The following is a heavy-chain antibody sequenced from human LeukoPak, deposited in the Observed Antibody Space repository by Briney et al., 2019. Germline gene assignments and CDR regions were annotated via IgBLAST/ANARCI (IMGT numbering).Heavy chain of an antibody. D-gene: IGHD3-22*01. CDR2: IYPGDSDT. Sequence: GESLKISCKGSGYTFTNYWIGWVRQMPGEGLEYMGIIYPGDSDTRYSPSFQGQVTISVDKSISTAYLQWSSLKASDTAMYYCATRPLRSSGYYFDYWGQGTLVTVSS. CDR3: ATRPLRSSGYYFDY. CDR1: GYTFTNYW. J-gene: IGHJ4*02. V-gene: IGHV5-51*01.